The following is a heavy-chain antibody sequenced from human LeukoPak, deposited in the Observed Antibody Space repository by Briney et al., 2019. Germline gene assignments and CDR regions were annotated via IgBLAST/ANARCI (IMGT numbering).Heavy chain of an antibody. CDR3: ARVGWELLNLHFDP. Sequence: KTGGSLRLSCVASGFTFSDKWMSWVRQAPGKGPEWVASIKKDGSQKYYVDSVKGRFTISRDNAQNSLYLQMNSLRVEDTAIYSCARVGWELLNLHFDPWGQGTLVTVSS. CDR1: GFTFSDKW. V-gene: IGHV3-7*03. CDR2: IKKDGSQK. J-gene: IGHJ5*02. D-gene: IGHD1-26*01.